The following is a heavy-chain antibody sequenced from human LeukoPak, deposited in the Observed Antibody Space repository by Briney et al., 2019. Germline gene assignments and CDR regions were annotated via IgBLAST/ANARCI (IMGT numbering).Heavy chain of an antibody. V-gene: IGHV3-48*04. CDR2: ISSSSSTI. CDR3: ARVWLVGDFDY. D-gene: IGHD6-6*01. J-gene: IGHJ4*02. Sequence: GGSLRLSCAASGFTFSSYSMNWVRQAPGKGLEWVSYISSSSSTIYYADFVKGRFTISRDNAKNSLYLQMNSLRAEDTAVYYCARVWLVGDFDYWGQGTLVTVSS. CDR1: GFTFSSYS.